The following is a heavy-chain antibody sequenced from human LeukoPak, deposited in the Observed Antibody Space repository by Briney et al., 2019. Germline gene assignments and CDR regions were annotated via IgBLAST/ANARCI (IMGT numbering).Heavy chain of an antibody. CDR3: ARDITGTTGLGVDAFDI. Sequence: SVKVSCKASGYTFTGYYMHWVRQAPGQGLEWMGWINPNSGGTNYAQKFQGWVTMTRDTSISTAYMELSRLRSDDTAVYYCARDITGTTGLGVDAFDIWGQGTMVTVSS. V-gene: IGHV1-2*04. D-gene: IGHD1-20*01. CDR1: GYTFTGYY. CDR2: INPNSGGT. J-gene: IGHJ3*02.